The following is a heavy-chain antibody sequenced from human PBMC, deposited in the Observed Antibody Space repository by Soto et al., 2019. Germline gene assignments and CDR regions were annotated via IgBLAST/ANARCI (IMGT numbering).Heavy chain of an antibody. CDR1: GGSISPYY. CDR3: ARKGAAASYAHYYMDV. Sequence: QVQLQESGPGLVKPSETLSLTCTVSGGSISPYYWSWIRQPPGKGLEWIGYVYYSGNTNYNPSLERRVTISVDTSRNRFVLNLTSATAADTAVYYCARKGAAASYAHYYMDVWGRGTAVTVSS. J-gene: IGHJ6*03. V-gene: IGHV4-59*01. D-gene: IGHD6-13*01. CDR2: VYYSGNT.